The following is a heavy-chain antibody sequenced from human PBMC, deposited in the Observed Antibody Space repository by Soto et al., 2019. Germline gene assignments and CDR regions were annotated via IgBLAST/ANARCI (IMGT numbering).Heavy chain of an antibody. D-gene: IGHD1-26*01. J-gene: IGHJ4*02. CDR1: GFTFSTYY. CDR3: IKYGAD. CDR2: INIDGSFT. V-gene: IGHV3-74*03. Sequence: EVQLLESGGGLVQPGGSLRLSCAASGFTFSTYYMHWVRQAPGKGLEWVSRINIDGSFTTYTESVKGRFTIFRDNAKNTLYLQMNSLRAEDTAVYYCIKYGADWGQGTLVTVSS.